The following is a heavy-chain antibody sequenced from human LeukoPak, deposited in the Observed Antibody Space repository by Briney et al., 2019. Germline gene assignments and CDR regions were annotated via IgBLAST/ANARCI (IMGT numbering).Heavy chain of an antibody. D-gene: IGHD6-25*01. Sequence: PETLSLTCTVCLGSISRYYWSWIRQPPGKGREWIGYIYYSGRTNYNPSPKSRVTISVDTSKNQCSLKLSSVTAADTAVYYCGRARQAFDIWGQGTMVTVSS. J-gene: IGHJ3*02. CDR2: IYYSGRT. V-gene: IGHV4-59*01. CDR3: GRARQAFDI. CDR1: LGSISRYY.